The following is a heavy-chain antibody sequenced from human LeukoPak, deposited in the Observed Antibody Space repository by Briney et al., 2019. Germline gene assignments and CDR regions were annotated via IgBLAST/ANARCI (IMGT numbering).Heavy chain of an antibody. J-gene: IGHJ5*02. V-gene: IGHV1-2*02. CDR3: ARDRAIAAAGPGTRLDP. Sequence: ASVKVSCKASGYTFTGYYMHWVRQAPGQGLEWMGWINPNSGGTNYAQKFQGRVTMTRDTSISTAYMELSRLRSDDTAVYYCARDRAIAAAGPGTRLDPWGQGTLVTVSS. CDR1: GYTFTGYY. CDR2: INPNSGGT. D-gene: IGHD6-13*01.